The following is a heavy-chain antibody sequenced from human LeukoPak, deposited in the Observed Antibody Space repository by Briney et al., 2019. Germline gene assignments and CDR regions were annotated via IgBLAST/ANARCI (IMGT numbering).Heavy chain of an antibody. V-gene: IGHV1-2*02. D-gene: IGHD6-19*01. Sequence: GASVKVSCKASGYTFTGYHIHWVRQAPGQGLEWMGWINPNSGGTKYAQKFQGRVTMTRDTSISTAYMGLSRLRSDDTAVYYCAKGRVVAGTKSLTYNWFDPWGQGTLVTVSS. CDR1: GYTFTGYH. CDR2: INPNSGGT. CDR3: AKGRVVAGTKSLTYNWFDP. J-gene: IGHJ5*02.